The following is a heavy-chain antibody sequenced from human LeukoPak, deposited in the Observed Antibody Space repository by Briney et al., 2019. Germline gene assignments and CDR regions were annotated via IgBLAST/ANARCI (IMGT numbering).Heavy chain of an antibody. J-gene: IGHJ4*02. Sequence: SETLSLTCTVSGGSISSYYWSWIRQPPGKGLEWIGYNSYSGNTNYNPSLKSRVTISVDTSKNHFSQNLRSVTAADTAVYYCARVGSGSFDYWGQGTLVTVSS. V-gene: IGHV4-59*01. D-gene: IGHD1-26*01. CDR2: NSYSGNT. CDR3: ARVGSGSFDY. CDR1: GGSISSYY.